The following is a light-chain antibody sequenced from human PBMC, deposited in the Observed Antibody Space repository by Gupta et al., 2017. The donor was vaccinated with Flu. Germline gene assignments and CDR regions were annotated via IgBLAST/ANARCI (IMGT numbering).Light chain of an antibody. CDR2: GAS. CDR1: QSISSN. CDR3: QRYNSWPPWT. Sequence: EIVMTQSPAILSVSPGERVTLYCRASQSISSNLAWYQQKPGQAPRLLIYGASTRATGIPARFSGGGSGTEFTLTISSLQSEDFAVYYCQRYNSWPPWTFGQGTKVEIK. V-gene: IGKV3-15*01. J-gene: IGKJ1*01.